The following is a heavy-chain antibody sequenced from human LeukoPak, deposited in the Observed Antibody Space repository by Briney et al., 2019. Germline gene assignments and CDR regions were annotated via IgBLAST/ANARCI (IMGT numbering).Heavy chain of an antibody. CDR3: ARVPTYYYDSSGHPFDY. V-gene: IGHV3-21*01. D-gene: IGHD3-22*01. J-gene: IGHJ4*02. CDR1: GFTFSSYS. CDR2: ISSGSSYI. Sequence: GGSLRLSCAASGFTFSSYSMNWVRQAPGKGLEWVSSISSGSSYIYYADSVKGRFTISRDNAKNSLYLQMNSLRAEDTAVYYCARVPTYYYDSSGHPFDYWGQGTLVTVSS.